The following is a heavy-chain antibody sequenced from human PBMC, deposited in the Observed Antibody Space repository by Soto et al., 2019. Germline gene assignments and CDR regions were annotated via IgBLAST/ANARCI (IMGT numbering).Heavy chain of an antibody. CDR1: GYSFAGYW. J-gene: IGHJ4*02. CDR3: ARQIYDSGTGPNFQYYFDS. Sequence: PGESLKISCKGSGYSFAGYWITWVRQKPGKGLEWMGRIDPSDSQTYYSPSFRGHVTISATKSITTVFLQWSSLRASDTAMYYCARQIYDSGTGPNFQYYFDSWGQGTPVTVPS. V-gene: IGHV5-10-1*01. D-gene: IGHD6-13*01. CDR2: IDPSDSQT.